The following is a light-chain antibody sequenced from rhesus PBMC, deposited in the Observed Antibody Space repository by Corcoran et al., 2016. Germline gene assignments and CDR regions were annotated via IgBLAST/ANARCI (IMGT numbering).Light chain of an antibody. CDR2: DAS. Sequence: DIQMTQSPSSLSASVGDTVTITCQASHGITRFLAWYQQKPGKAPKLLIQDASTLQTGVPSRFSGSGSGTEFTLTISRLQPEDFATYYCQHHDSYHPTFGQGTKVEIK. CDR3: QHHDSYHPT. CDR1: HGITRF. V-gene: IGKV1-25*01. J-gene: IGKJ1*01.